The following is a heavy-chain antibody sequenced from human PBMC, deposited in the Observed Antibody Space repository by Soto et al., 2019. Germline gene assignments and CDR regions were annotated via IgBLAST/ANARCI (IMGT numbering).Heavy chain of an antibody. CDR3: ARDRGGIYEV. V-gene: IGHV1-69*08. CDR2: IIPILGIA. CDR1: GGTFSSYT. J-gene: IGHJ4*02. Sequence: QVQLGQSGAEVKKPGSSVKVSCKASGGTFSSYTISWVRQAPGQGLEWMGRIIPILGIANYAQKFQGRVTITADKATSTAYLELSILRSEDTAVYYCARDRGGIYEVWGQGTLVTVSS. D-gene: IGHD3-10*01.